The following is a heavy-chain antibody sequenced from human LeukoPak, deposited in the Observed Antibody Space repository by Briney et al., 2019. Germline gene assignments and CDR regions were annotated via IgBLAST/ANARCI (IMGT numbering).Heavy chain of an antibody. V-gene: IGHV3-30-3*01. D-gene: IGHD2-21*02. CDR1: GFTFTYYA. CDR2: ISHDGSNQ. CDR3: ARQGDTGSWYFDY. J-gene: IGHJ4*02. Sequence: PGRSLRLSCAVSGFTFTYYAMHWVRQAPDKGLEWVAVISHDGSNQQYADSVRGQVTISRDNSKSTLYLQMASLRAGDTAVYYCARQGDTGSWYFDYWGQGTLVTVSS.